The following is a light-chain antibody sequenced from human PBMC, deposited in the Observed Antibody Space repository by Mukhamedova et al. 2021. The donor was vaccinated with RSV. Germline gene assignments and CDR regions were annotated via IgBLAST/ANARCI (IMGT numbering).Light chain of an antibody. CDR2: RGS. V-gene: IGLV3-9*01. CDR3: QVWDSSTVV. J-gene: IGLJ2*01. CDR1: SIGSKN. Sequence: GSSIGSKNVHWYQQKPGQAPVVVIHRGSKRPSGIPERFSGSNSGSTATLTISGAQDGDEADYYCQVWDSSTVVFGGGTKLT.